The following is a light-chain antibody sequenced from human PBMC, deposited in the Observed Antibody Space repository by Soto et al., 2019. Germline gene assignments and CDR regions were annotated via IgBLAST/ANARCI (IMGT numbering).Light chain of an antibody. CDR1: QSVSSY. J-gene: IGKJ4*01. Sequence: PGERATLSCRASQSVSSYLAWYQQKPGQAPRLLIFDASNRATGIPARFSGGGSGTDFTLTISSLEPEDFAVYYCQQRSNWPPLTFGGGTKVEIK. V-gene: IGKV3-11*01. CDR2: DAS. CDR3: QQRSNWPPLT.